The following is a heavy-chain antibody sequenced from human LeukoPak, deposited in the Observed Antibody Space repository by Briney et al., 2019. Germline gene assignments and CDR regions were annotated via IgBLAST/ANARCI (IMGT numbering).Heavy chain of an antibody. CDR3: ARLRIVATKFVLDAFDI. V-gene: IGHV5-51*01. CDR2: VYPADSDT. J-gene: IGHJ3*02. Sequence: GESLQISCKGSGYSFTTYWIGWVRQMPGKGLEWMGSVYPADSDTRYSPSFQGQVTISAGKSISTAYLQWSSLKASDTAMYYCARLRIVATKFVLDAFDIWGQGTMVTVSS. D-gene: IGHD3-22*01. CDR1: GYSFTTYW.